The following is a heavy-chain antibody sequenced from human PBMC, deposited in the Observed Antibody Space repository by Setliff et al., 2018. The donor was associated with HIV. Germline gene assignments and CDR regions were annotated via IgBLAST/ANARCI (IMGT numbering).Heavy chain of an antibody. CDR2: ISAYNGNT. Sequence: ASVKVSCKASGYTFTSYGMSWVRQAPGQGLEWMGWISAYNGNTHYAQKLQGRVTMTTDTSTSTAYMELRSLRSDDMAVYYCARDYYGSGSYFILDYWGPGTLVTVSS. J-gene: IGHJ4*02. CDR1: GYTFTSYG. CDR3: ARDYYGSGSYFILDY. D-gene: IGHD3-10*01. V-gene: IGHV1-18*03.